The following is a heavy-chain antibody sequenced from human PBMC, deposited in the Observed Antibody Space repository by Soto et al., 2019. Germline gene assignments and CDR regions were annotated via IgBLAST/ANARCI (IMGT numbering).Heavy chain of an antibody. J-gene: IGHJ4*02. Sequence: QVQLVESGGGVVQPGRSLRLSCAASGFNFGGYGMHWVRQAPGKGLEWVAITRHDGSNTYYADSVRGRFTISRDNSKNTLYLQMHSLTVEDTAVYYCVRDGVGATTYFGYFDYWGQGTLITVSS. D-gene: IGHD1-26*01. CDR2: TRHDGSNT. CDR1: GFNFGGYG. V-gene: IGHV3-33*01. CDR3: VRDGVGATTYFGYFDY.